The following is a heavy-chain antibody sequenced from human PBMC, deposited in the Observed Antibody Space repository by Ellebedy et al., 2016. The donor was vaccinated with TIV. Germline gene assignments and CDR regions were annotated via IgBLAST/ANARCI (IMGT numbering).Heavy chain of an antibody. J-gene: IGHJ2*01. CDR2: IYSVGST. D-gene: IGHD3-16*01. V-gene: IGHV3-53*01. CDR1: GFTARNNY. CDR3: ASNVWGSGGYFDL. Sequence: GESLKISCAASGFTARNNYVSWVRQAPGKGLELVSIIYSVGSTYYADPVTSRFTISRDNSKNTVYLQVNSLRAEDTAVYYCASNVWGSGGYFDLWGRGTLVTVSS.